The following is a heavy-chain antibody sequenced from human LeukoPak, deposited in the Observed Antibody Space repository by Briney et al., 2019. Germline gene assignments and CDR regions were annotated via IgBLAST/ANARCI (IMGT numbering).Heavy chain of an antibody. CDR1: GFTFSSYT. Sequence: GGSLRLSCVASGFTFSSYTMNWVRQAPGRGLEWVSSISSGSHYIDYADSVRGRFTISRDNAENSLHLHMSSLRAEDAAVYYCATPPLVTWFDPWGQGTLVTVSS. CDR2: ISSGSHYI. J-gene: IGHJ5*02. V-gene: IGHV3-21*01. CDR3: ATPPLVTWFDP. D-gene: IGHD4-23*01.